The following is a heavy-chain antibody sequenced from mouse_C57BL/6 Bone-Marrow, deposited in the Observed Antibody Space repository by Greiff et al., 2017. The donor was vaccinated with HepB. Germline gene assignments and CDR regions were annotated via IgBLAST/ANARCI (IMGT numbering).Heavy chain of an antibody. CDR3: AYYSNYDAMDY. D-gene: IGHD2-5*01. Sequence: EVKLVESGGGLVKPGGSLKLSCAASGFPFSDYGMHWVRQAPEKGLEWVAYISSGSSTIYYAATVKGRFTISRDNAKNTLFLQMTSLRSEDTAMYYCAYYSNYDAMDYWGQGTSVTVSS. CDR1: GFPFSDYG. CDR2: ISSGSSTI. V-gene: IGHV5-17*01. J-gene: IGHJ4*01.